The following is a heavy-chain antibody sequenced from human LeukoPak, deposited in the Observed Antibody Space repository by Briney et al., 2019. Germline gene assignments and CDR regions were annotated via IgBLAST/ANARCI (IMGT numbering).Heavy chain of an antibody. V-gene: IGHV1-69*13. D-gene: IGHD3-9*01. CDR3: AREGGVTYYDILTGKKYAFDI. Sequence: SVKVSRKASGGTFSSYAISWVRQAPGQGLEWMGGIIPIFGTANYAQKFQGRVTITADESTSTAYMELSSLRSEDTAVYYCAREGGVTYYDILTGKKYAFDIWGQGTMVTVSS. CDR1: GGTFSSYA. CDR2: IIPIFGTA. J-gene: IGHJ3*02.